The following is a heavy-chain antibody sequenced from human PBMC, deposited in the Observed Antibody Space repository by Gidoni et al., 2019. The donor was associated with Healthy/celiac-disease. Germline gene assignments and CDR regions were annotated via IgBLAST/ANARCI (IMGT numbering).Heavy chain of an antibody. J-gene: IGHJ4*02. CDR3: VRGGHSGSYLGYYFDY. CDR2: IGTAGDP. CDR1: GFTFSSYD. V-gene: IGHV3-13*05. D-gene: IGHD1-26*01. Sequence: EVQLVESGGGLVQPGGSLRLSCAASGFTFSSYDMHWVRQATGKGLEWVSAIGTAGDPYYPGSVKGRFTIARENAKNSLYLQMNSLRAGDTAVYYCVRGGHSGSYLGYYFDYWGQGTLVTVSS.